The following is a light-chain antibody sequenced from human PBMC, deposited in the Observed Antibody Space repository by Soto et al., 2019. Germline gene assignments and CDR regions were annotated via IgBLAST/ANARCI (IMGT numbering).Light chain of an antibody. CDR2: QDT. CDR1: KLGTKY. CDR3: QAWDRSTVV. Sequence: SYELTQPPSVSVSPGQTASITCSGDKLGTKYACWYQQKPGQSPVLVIYQDTKRPSGIPERFAGSNSGNTVTLTISGTQAMDEADYYCQAWDRSTVVFGGGTKVTVL. J-gene: IGLJ2*01. V-gene: IGLV3-1*01.